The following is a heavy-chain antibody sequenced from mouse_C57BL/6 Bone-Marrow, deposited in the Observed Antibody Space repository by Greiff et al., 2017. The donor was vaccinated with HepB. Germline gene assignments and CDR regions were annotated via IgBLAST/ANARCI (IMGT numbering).Heavy chain of an antibody. J-gene: IGHJ1*03. D-gene: IGHD1-1*02. V-gene: IGHV1-42*01. CDR3: ARADYAGYFDV. CDR1: GYSFTGYY. CDR2: INPSTGGT. Sequence: VQLKHSGPELVKPGASVKISCKASGYSFTGYYMNWVKQSPEKSLEWIGEINPSTGGTTYNQKFKAKATLTVDKSSSTAYMQLKSLTSEDSAVYYCARADYAGYFDVWGTGTTVTVSS.